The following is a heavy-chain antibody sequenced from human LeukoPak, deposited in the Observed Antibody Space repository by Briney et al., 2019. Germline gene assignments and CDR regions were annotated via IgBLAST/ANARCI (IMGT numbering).Heavy chain of an antibody. CDR2: INSDGSWT. CDR1: GNYW. Sequence: GGSLRLSCAASGNYWMHWVRQAPGKGLVWVSHINSDGSWTSYADSVKGRFTISKDNAKNTLYLQMNSLRAEDTAVYYCARRPIKYYYYGMDVWGQGTTVTVSS. J-gene: IGHJ6*02. CDR3: ARRPIKYYYYGMDV. V-gene: IGHV3-74*01.